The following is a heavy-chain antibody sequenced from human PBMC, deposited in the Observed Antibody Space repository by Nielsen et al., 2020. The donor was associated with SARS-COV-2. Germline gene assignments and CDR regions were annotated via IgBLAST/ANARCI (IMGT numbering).Heavy chain of an antibody. CDR2: VIPTGGAT. D-gene: IGHD1-1*01. CDR3: ARGSNYSPFYFDY. J-gene: IGHJ4*02. CDR1: GYTFSDDY. V-gene: IGHV1-46*01. Sequence: ASVKVSCKASGYTFSDDYMHWVRQAPGRGLEWMGIVIPTGGATTYAQRFQDRIIMTSDTATSTVTLELSSLRSEDTAVYYCARGSNYSPFYFDYWGQGTLVTVSS.